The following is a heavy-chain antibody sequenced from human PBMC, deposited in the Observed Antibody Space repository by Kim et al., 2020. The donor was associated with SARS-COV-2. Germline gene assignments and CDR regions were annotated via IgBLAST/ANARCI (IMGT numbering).Heavy chain of an antibody. V-gene: IGHV3-7*01. J-gene: IGHJ5*02. CDR3: AREFIAARHHWFDP. D-gene: IGHD6-6*01. Sequence: VDSVKGRFTISRDNAKNSLYLQMNSLRAEDTAVYYCAREFIAARHHWFDPWGQGTLVTVSS.